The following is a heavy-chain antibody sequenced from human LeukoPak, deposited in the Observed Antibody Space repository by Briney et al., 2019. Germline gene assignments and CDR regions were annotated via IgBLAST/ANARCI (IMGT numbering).Heavy chain of an antibody. D-gene: IGHD3-10*01. Sequence: PSETLSLTCTVSGGSISSYYWSWIRQPAGKGLEWIGRIYTSGSTNYNPSLKSRVTMSVDTSKNQFSLKLSSVTAADTAVYYCARRAITMVRGVINYYMDVWGKGTTVTISS. CDR1: GGSISSYY. V-gene: IGHV4-4*07. CDR2: IYTSGST. CDR3: ARRAITMVRGVINYYMDV. J-gene: IGHJ6*03.